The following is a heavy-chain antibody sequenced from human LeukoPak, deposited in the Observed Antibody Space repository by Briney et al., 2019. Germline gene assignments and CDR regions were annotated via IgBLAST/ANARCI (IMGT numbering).Heavy chain of an antibody. CDR1: GFTFSGYG. D-gene: IGHD4-11*01. V-gene: IGHV3-30*18. CDR2: ISYDGSNK. J-gene: IGHJ3*02. CDR3: AKVEAGFTGAFDI. Sequence: GRPLRLSCAASGFTFSGYGMHWVRQAPGKGLELVAAISYDGSNKYYADSVKGRFTISRDNSKNTLYLQMNSLRAEDTAVYYCAKVEAGFTGAFDIWGQGTMVTVSS.